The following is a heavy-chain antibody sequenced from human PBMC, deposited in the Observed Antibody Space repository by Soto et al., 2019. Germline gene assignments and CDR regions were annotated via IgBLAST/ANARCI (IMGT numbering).Heavy chain of an antibody. D-gene: IGHD2-15*01. J-gene: IGHJ4*02. CDR3: ASEVPYGYSRFDY. V-gene: IGHV1-3*01. CDR2: VNAGNDNT. Sequence: VKVSCKTSGYIFTNNVIHWVRQAPGQRLEWTGWVNAGNDNTKWSREFQGRLTLTKDTSATTAYMELSSLTPEDTAIYFCASEVPYGYSRFDYRGQGTLVTVSS. CDR1: GYIFTNNV.